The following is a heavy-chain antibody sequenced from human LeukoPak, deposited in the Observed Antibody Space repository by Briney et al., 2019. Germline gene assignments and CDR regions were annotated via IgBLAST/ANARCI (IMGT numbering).Heavy chain of an antibody. V-gene: IGHV4-30-2*01. Sequence: PSQTLSLTCAVSGGSISSGGYSWRWLRQPPGKGLEWIGYIYHSGSTYYNPSLKSRVTISVDRSKNQFSLKLSSVTAADTAVYYCARAHCSGGSCYGWRYFDLWGRGTLVTVSS. J-gene: IGHJ2*01. CDR2: IYHSGST. CDR1: GGSISSGGYS. D-gene: IGHD2-15*01. CDR3: ARAHCSGGSCYGWRYFDL.